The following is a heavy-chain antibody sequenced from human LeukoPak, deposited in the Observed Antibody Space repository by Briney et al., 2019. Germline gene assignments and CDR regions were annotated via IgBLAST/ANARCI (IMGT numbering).Heavy chain of an antibody. Sequence: PGRSLRLSCAASGFTFDDYAMHWVRQAPGKGLEWVSGISWNSGSIGYADSVKGRFTISRDNAKNSLYLQMNSLRAEDMALYYCAKGTHDYGGNSEYYFGYWGQGTLVTVSS. CDR1: GFTFDDYA. J-gene: IGHJ4*02. CDR2: ISWNSGSI. CDR3: AKGTHDYGGNSEYYFGY. V-gene: IGHV3-9*03. D-gene: IGHD4-23*01.